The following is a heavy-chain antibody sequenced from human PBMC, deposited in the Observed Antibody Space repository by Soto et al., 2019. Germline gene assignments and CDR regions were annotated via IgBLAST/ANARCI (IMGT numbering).Heavy chain of an antibody. D-gene: IGHD6-19*01. CDR3: ATDLAYSSGWYYDY. J-gene: IGHJ4*02. CDR2: FDPEDGET. CDR1: GYTLTELS. Sequence: AAEKVSCKVSGYTLTELSIHWVRQAPGKGLEWMGGFDPEDGETIYAQKFRGRVTMTEDTSTDTAYMELSSLRSEDTAVYYCATDLAYSSGWYYDYWGQGTLVTVSS. V-gene: IGHV1-24*01.